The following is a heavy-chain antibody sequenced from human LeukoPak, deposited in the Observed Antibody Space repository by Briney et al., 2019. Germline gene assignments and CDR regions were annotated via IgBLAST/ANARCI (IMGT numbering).Heavy chain of an antibody. CDR1: GFTFSSYA. D-gene: IGHD3-9*01. Sequence: GGSLRLSYAASGFTFSSYAMSWVRQAPGKGLEWVSALSGSGGSTYYADSVKGRFTISRDNSKNTLYLQMNSLRAEDTAVYYCAKDAVLRYFDWLPLDYRGQGTLVTVSS. V-gene: IGHV3-23*01. CDR3: AKDAVLRYFDWLPLDY. CDR2: LSGSGGST. J-gene: IGHJ4*02.